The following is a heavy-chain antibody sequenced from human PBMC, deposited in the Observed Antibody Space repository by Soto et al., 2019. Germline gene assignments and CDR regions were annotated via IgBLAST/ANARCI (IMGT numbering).Heavy chain of an antibody. CDR1: GFIFSDFA. J-gene: IGHJ2*01. CDR2: VRVYGGST. D-gene: IGHD2-21*01. V-gene: IGHV3-23*01. Sequence: DVQLLESGGDLVQPGESLRLSCAASGFIFSDFAMSWVRQTPGKGLEWVSAVRVYGGSTHYSDAVKGRFTISRDNSRDTLFLQMNSLRAEDTAVYYCARRPAGDSHWYFDLWGRGTLVTVSS. CDR3: ARRPAGDSHWYFDL.